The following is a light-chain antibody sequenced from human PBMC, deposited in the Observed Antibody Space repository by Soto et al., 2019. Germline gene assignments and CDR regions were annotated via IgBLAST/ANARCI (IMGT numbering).Light chain of an antibody. J-gene: IGKJ4*01. CDR2: EAS. V-gene: IGKV3-11*01. CDR3: QQRGDWPLT. CDR1: QSVSSY. Sequence: EMVLTKSPATLSLSPGERATLSCRASQSVSSYLSWYQQKPGQAPRLLIYEASNRAPCIPARLTGSGSGTDFPLTISSLEPEAFAVYYCQQRGDWPLTFGGGSKVEIK.